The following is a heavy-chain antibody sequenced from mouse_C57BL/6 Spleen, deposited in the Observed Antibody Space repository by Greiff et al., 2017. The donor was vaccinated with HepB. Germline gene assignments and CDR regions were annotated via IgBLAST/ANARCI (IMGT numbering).Heavy chain of an antibody. CDR2: ISSGSSTI. CDR3: ARSTPRGYFDY. CDR1: GFTFSDYG. J-gene: IGHJ2*01. D-gene: IGHD3-3*01. Sequence: EVMLVESGGGLVKPGGSLKLSCAASGFTFSDYGMHWVRQAPEKGLEWVAYISSGSSTIYYADTVKGRFTISRDNAKNTLFLQMTSLRSEDTAMYYCARSTPRGYFDYWGQGTTLTVSS. V-gene: IGHV5-17*01.